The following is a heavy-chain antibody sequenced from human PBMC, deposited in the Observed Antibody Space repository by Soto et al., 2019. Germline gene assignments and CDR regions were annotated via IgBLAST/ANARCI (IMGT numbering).Heavy chain of an antibody. J-gene: IGHJ4*02. CDR3: AHPAGRGYYFDY. CDR1: GFSLSTSGVG. V-gene: IGHV2-5*02. D-gene: IGHD6-19*01. Sequence: QITLKESGPTLVKPTQTLTLTCTFSGFSLSTSGVGGGWFRQPQGKALEWLPLIYWDDDKRYSPSLKSRLTITKDTSKNQVVLTMTNMDPVDTATYYCAHPAGRGYYFDYWGQGTLVTVSS. CDR2: IYWDDDK.